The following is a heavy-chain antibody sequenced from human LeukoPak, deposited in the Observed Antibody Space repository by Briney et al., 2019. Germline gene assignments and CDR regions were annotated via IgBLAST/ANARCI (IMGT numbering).Heavy chain of an antibody. CDR1: GGSISSYY. Sequence: SETLSLTCTVPGGSISSYYWSWIRQPAGKGLEWIGRIYTSGSTNYNPSLKSRVTMSVDTSKNQFSLKLSSVTAADTAVYYCARVTTMVRGGRDYFDYWGQGTLVTVSS. D-gene: IGHD3-10*01. CDR2: IYTSGST. CDR3: ARVTTMVRGGRDYFDY. J-gene: IGHJ4*02. V-gene: IGHV4-4*07.